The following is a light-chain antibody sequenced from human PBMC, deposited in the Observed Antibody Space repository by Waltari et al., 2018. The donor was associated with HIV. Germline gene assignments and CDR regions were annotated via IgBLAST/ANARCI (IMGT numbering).Light chain of an antibody. CDR1: QSVTGSH. CDR2: GAS. Sequence: EIVLTQSPGTLSSSPGERSTLSCRASQSVTGSHLAWYQQRPCQPPRLLVYGASSRATGIPDRCSGSGSGTDFTLTITRLEPEDFAVYYCHQYAGLPRTFGQGTKLEIK. J-gene: IGKJ2*01. CDR3: HQYAGLPRT. V-gene: IGKV3-20*01.